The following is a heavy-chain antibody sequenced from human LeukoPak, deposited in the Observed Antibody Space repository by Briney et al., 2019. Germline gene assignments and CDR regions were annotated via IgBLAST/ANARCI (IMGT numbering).Heavy chain of an antibody. D-gene: IGHD3-10*01. V-gene: IGHV3-21*01. CDR2: ISSSSSYI. Sequence: GGSLRLSCAASGFTFSSCSMNWVRQAPGKGLEWVSSISSSSSYIYYADSVKGRFTISRDNAKNSLYLQMNSLRAEDTAVYSCARDLEGSGSYLEHLDYWGQGTLVTVSS. J-gene: IGHJ4*02. CDR1: GFTFSSCS. CDR3: ARDLEGSGSYLEHLDY.